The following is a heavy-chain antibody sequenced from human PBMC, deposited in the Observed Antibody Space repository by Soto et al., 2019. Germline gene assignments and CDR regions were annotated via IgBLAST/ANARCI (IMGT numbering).Heavy chain of an antibody. V-gene: IGHV4-34*01. CDR1: GGSFSGYY. D-gene: IGHD2-2*01. CDR3: ARVPANYGDY. Sequence: QVQLQQWGAGLLKPSETLSLTCAVYGGSFSGYYWSWIRQPPGKGLEWIGEINHSESTNYNPSLKSRVTISVDTSKNQFSLKLSSVTAADTAVYYCARVPANYGDYWGQGTLVTVSS. CDR2: INHSEST. J-gene: IGHJ4*02.